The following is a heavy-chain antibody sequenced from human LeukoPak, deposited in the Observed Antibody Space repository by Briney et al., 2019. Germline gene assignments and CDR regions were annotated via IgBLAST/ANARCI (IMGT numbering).Heavy chain of an antibody. CDR1: GGTFSSYA. CDR2: IIPIFGTA. CDR3: ARARGDYSSSWYDHWFDP. Sequence: ASVKVSCKASGGTFSSYAISWVRQAPGQGLEWMGRIIPIFGTANYAQKFQGTVTITTDESTSTSYMELRSLRSDDTAVYYCARARGDYSSSWYDHWFDPWGQGTLVTVSS. D-gene: IGHD6-13*01. V-gene: IGHV1-69*05. J-gene: IGHJ5*02.